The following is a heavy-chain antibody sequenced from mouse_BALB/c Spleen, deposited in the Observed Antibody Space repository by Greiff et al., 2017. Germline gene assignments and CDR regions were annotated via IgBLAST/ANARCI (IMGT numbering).Heavy chain of an antibody. CDR2: ISYSGST. Sequence: EVKLMESGPGLVKPSQSLSLTCTVTGYSITSDYAWNWIRQFPGNKLEWMGYISYSGSTSYNPSLKSRISITRDTSKNQFFLQLNSVTTEDTATYYCARWDVYAMDYWGQGTSVTVSS. D-gene: IGHD4-1*01. CDR3: ARWDVYAMDY. CDR1: GYSITSDYA. V-gene: IGHV3-2*02. J-gene: IGHJ4*01.